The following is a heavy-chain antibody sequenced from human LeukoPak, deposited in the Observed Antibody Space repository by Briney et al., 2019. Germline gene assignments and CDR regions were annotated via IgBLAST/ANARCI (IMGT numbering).Heavy chain of an antibody. CDR1: GFTFSSYG. D-gene: IGHD6-6*01. CDR3: ARDASRPFGS. V-gene: IGHV3-33*01. CDR2: IWYDGSNK. J-gene: IGHJ4*02. Sequence: GGSLCLSCAASGFTFSSYGMHWVRQAPGKGLEWVAVIWYDGSNKYYADSVKGRFTISRDNSKNTLYLQMNSLRAEDTAVYYCARDASRPFGSWRQGTLVTVSS.